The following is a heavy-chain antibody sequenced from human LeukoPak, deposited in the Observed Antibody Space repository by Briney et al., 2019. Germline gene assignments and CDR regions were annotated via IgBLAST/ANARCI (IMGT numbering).Heavy chain of an antibody. CDR3: ARDWGRYFDWLSQYYFDY. D-gene: IGHD3-9*01. CDR2: IIPIFGTA. CDR1: GGTFSSYA. Sequence: SVKVSCKASGGTFSSYAISWVRQAPGQGLEWMGGIIPIFGTANYAQKFQGRVTITADESTSTAYMELSSLRSEDTAVYYCARDWGRYFDWLSQYYFDYWGQGTLVTVSS. V-gene: IGHV1-69*01. J-gene: IGHJ4*02.